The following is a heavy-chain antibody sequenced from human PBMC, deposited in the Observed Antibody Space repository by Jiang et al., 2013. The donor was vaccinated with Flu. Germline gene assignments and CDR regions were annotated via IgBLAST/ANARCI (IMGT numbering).Heavy chain of an antibody. Sequence: KPTQTLTLTCTFSGFSLSTSGMCVSWIRQPPGKALEWLARIDWDDDEYYNTSLKTRLTISKDTSKNXVVLKMTNMDPLDTGTYYCARIRRGXYYAEYFDSWGQGTLVHRLR. V-gene: IGHV2-70*11. J-gene: IGHJ4*02. CDR3: ARIRRGXYYAEYFDS. CDR1: GFSLSTSGMC. D-gene: IGHD1-26*01. CDR2: IDWDDDE.